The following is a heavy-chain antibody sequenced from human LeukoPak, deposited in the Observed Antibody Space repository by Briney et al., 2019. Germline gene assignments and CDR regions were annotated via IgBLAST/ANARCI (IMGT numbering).Heavy chain of an antibody. CDR1: GYTFTGYY. CDR3: AKRGAEVGTTVAPGDC. J-gene: IGHJ4*02. V-gene: IGHV1-8*02. CDR2: MNPNSGNT. D-gene: IGHD1-26*01. Sequence: ASVKVSCKSSGYTFTGYYMHWVRQAPGQGLEWMGWMNPNSGNTGYAQKFQGRVTITRNTSISTAYMELSSLRSEDTAVYYCAKRGAEVGTTVAPGDCWGQGTLLTVSS.